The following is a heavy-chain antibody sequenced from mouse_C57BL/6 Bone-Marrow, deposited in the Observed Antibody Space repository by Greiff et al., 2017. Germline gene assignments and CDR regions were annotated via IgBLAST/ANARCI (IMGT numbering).Heavy chain of an antibody. Sequence: VQLVESGAELVRPGASVTLSCKASGYTFTDYEMHWVKQTPVHGLEWIGAIDPETGGTAYNQKFKGKAILTADKSSSTAYMELRSLTSEDSAVYYCTRRRYFDVWGTGTTVTVSS. CDR1: GYTFTDYE. J-gene: IGHJ1*03. V-gene: IGHV1-15*01. CDR2: IDPETGGT. CDR3: TRRRYFDV.